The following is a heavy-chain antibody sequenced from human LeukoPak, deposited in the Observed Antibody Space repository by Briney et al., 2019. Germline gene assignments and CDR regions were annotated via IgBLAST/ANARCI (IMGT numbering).Heavy chain of an antibody. CDR3: ARGGRVPLVDYGMDV. D-gene: IGHD1-26*01. V-gene: IGHV4-59*01. CDR2: IYYSGST. CDR1: GGTISTYY. Sequence: SETLSLTCTVSGGTISTYYWHWIRQAPGKGLEWLGYIYYSGSTNYNASLKSRVTISVDTSKSHFSLKLTSVTPVDTAVYYCARGGRVPLVDYGMDVWGQGTTVTVSS. J-gene: IGHJ6*02.